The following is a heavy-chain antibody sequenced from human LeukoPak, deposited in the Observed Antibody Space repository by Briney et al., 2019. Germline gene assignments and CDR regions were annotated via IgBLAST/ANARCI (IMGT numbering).Heavy chain of an antibody. CDR1: GFTLSRYS. J-gene: IGHJ4*02. CDR2: ISSSSSYI. CDR3: ARGHSNYGDYFDY. D-gene: IGHD4-11*01. Sequence: PGGSLRLSCGVSGFTLSRYSMNWVRQAPGKGLEWVSSISSSSSYIYYAASVKGRFTISRDNAKNSLSLQMNSLRAEDTAVYYCARGHSNYGDYFDYWGQGTLVTVSS. V-gene: IGHV3-21*01.